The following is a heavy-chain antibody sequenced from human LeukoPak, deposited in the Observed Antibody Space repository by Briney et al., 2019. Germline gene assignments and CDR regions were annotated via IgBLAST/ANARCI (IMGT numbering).Heavy chain of an antibody. V-gene: IGHV3-73*01. CDR2: IRSKANSYAT. CDR1: GFTFSGSA. J-gene: IGHJ3*02. D-gene: IGHD3-9*01. Sequence: SGGSLRLSCAASGFTFSGSAMHWVRQASGKGLEWVGRIRSKANSYATAYAASVKGRFTISRDDPKNTAYLQMNSLKTEDTAVYYCTRDFDWLDDAFDIWGQGAMVTVSS. CDR3: TRDFDWLDDAFDI.